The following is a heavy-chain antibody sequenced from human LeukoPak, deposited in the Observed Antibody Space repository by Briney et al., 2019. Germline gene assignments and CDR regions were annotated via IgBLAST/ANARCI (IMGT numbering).Heavy chain of an antibody. D-gene: IGHD2-2*01. CDR1: GGTFSSYA. CDR2: IIPIFGTA. J-gene: IGHJ4*02. CDR3: ARGYCSSTGCQGIRYFDY. Sequence: GASVKVSCKASGGTFSSYAISWVRQAPGQGLEWMGRIIPIFGTANYAQKFQGRVTITADKSTSTAYMELSSLRSEDTAVYYCARGYCSSTGCQGIRYFDYWGQGTLVTVSS. V-gene: IGHV1-69*06.